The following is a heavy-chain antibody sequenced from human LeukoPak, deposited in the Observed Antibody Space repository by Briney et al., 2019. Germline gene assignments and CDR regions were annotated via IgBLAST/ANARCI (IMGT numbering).Heavy chain of an antibody. V-gene: IGHV3-74*01. CDR1: GFTFSTYW. D-gene: IGHD3-22*01. CDR2: INSDGRST. J-gene: IGHJ4*02. Sequence: PGGSLRLSCAASGFTFSTYWMHWVRQAPGKGLVGVAQINSDGRSTSYADSVKGRFTISRDNAKNTLYLQMINLRAEDTAVYYCGSLTVVAKEHWGQGTLVTVSS. CDR3: GSLTVVAKEH.